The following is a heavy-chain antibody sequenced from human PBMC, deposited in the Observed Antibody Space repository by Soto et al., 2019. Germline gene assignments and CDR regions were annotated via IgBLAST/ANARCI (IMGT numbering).Heavy chain of an antibody. J-gene: IGHJ6*02. CDR1: GGSISSSSYY. CDR2: IYYSGST. CDR3: AKMSIAARLYYYYGMDV. V-gene: IGHV4-39*01. Sequence: SETLSLTCTVSGGSISSSSYYWGWIRRPPGKGLEWIGSIYYSGSTYYNPSLKSRVTISVDTSKNQFSLKLSSVTAADTAVYYCAKMSIAARLYYYYGMDVWGQGTTVTVSS. D-gene: IGHD6-6*01.